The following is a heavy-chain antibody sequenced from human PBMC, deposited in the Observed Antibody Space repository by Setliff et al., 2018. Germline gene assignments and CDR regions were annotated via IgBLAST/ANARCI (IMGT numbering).Heavy chain of an antibody. CDR3: ARVAQYSSSSFYYYYYGMDV. J-gene: IGHJ6*02. D-gene: IGHD6-6*01. CDR1: GDSISSGSYY. Sequence: SETLSLTCAVSGDSISSGSYYWTWIRQPAGKGLEWIGHFHTGGSTNYNRSLRSRVSISVDTSKNQFSLKLSSVTAADTAVYYCARVAQYSSSSFYYYYYGMDVWGQGTTVTVSS. V-gene: IGHV4-61*09. CDR2: FHTGGST.